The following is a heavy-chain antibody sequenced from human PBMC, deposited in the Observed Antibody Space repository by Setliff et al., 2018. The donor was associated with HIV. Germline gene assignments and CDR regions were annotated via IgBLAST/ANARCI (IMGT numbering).Heavy chain of an antibody. D-gene: IGHD3-22*01. V-gene: IGHV4-39*07. CDR1: GGSISSSSYY. Sequence: KASETLSLTCTVSGGSISSSSYYWGWIRQPPGKGLEWIGSIYYSGSTYYNPSLKSRVTISVDTSKNQFSLKLSSVTAADTAVYYCARDNRVTMIVVVIGYFDYWGQGTLVTVS. CDR2: IYYSGST. CDR3: ARDNRVTMIVVVIGYFDY. J-gene: IGHJ4*02.